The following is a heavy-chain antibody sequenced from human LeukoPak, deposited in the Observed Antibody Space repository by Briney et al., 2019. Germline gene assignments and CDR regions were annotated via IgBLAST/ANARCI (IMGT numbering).Heavy chain of an antibody. D-gene: IGHD2-2*01. CDR3: AKRSGYCSSISCYHLYDY. Sequence: GGSLRLSCRASVFTFSIYAMSWVRQSPGKGLGWVTSISGSGGSTYYAASLKGQLTTSRVNSKNMLYLQMNSLRAEDTALYYCAKRSGYCSSISCYHLYDYWGQGSLVTVSS. J-gene: IGHJ4*02. V-gene: IGHV3-23*01. CDR2: ISGSGGST. CDR1: VFTFSIYA.